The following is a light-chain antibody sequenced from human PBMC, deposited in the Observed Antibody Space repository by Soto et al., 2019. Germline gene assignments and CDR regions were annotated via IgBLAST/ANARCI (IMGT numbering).Light chain of an antibody. CDR1: SSDVGSYNL. J-gene: IGLJ2*01. V-gene: IGLV2-23*03. CDR2: EGS. Sequence: QSALTQPASVSGSPGQSVTISCTGTSSDVGSYNLVSWYQQHPGKAPKLMIYEGSKRPSGVSIRFSGSKSGNTASLTISGLQAEDEADYCCCSYAGSSTIVVFGGGSELAVL. CDR3: CSYAGSSTIVV.